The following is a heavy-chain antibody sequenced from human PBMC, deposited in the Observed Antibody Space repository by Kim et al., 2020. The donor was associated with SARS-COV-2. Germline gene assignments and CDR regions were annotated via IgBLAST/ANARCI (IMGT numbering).Heavy chain of an antibody. CDR2: ISGSGGST. Sequence: GGSLRLSCAASGFTFSSYAMSWVRQAPGKGLEWVSAISGSGGSTYYADSVKGRFTISRDNSKNTLYLQMNSLRAEDTAVYYCAKDPGYSSGWYDLGWFDPWGQGTLVTVSS. V-gene: IGHV3-23*01. CDR1: GFTFSSYA. D-gene: IGHD6-19*01. J-gene: IGHJ5*02. CDR3: AKDPGYSSGWYDLGWFDP.